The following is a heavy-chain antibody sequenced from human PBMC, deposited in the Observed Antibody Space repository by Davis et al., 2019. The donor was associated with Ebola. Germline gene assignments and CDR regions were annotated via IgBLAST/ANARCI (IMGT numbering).Heavy chain of an antibody. CDR2: IDPSDSYT. D-gene: IGHD2-15*01. CDR3: ARQEGGFVVVVAAAFDY. CDR1: GNSFSTHW. J-gene: IGHJ4*02. Sequence: GESLKISCKDSGNSFSTHWISCVRQMPGKGLEWMGRIDPSDSYTNYSPSFQGHVTISADKSISTAYLQWSSLKASDTAMYYCARQEGGFVVVVAAAFDYWGQGTLVTVSS. V-gene: IGHV5-10-1*01.